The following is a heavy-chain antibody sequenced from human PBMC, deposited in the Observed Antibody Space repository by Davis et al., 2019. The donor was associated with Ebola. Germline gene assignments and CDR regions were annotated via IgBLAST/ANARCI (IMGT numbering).Heavy chain of an antibody. CDR1: GFTFSSYE. CDR2: ISSSGSTI. Sequence: GESLKISCAASGFTFSSYEMNWVRQAPGKGLEWVSYISSSGSTIYYADSVKGRFTISRDNAKNSLYLQMNSLTAEDTALYYCAREAPFCGGDCLDYWGQGTLVTVSS. CDR3: AREAPFCGGDCLDY. V-gene: IGHV3-48*03. J-gene: IGHJ4*02. D-gene: IGHD2-21*01.